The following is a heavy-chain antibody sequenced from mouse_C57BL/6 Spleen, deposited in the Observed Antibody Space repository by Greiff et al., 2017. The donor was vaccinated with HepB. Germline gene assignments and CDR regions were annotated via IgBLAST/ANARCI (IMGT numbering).Heavy chain of an antibody. V-gene: IGHV1-62-2*01. CDR2: FYPGSGSI. D-gene: IGHD1-1*01. J-gene: IGHJ2*01. CDR3: ARHEEVLYYYGSSYVFDY. CDR1: GYTFTEYT. Sequence: QVQLKQSGAELVKPGASVKLSCKASGYTFTEYTIHWVKQRSGQGLEWIGWFYPGSGSIKYNEKFKDKATLTADKSSSTVYMELSRLTSEDSAVYFCARHEEVLYYYGSSYVFDYWAKAPLSQSPQ.